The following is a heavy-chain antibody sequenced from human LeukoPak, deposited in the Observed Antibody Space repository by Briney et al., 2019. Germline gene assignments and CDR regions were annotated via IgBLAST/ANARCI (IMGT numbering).Heavy chain of an antibody. Sequence: GGSLRLSCAASGFTFRSYWMHWVRLPPGKGLEWVANINQDGTEKYYVDSVKGRFTISRDNAKNSLYLQMNSLRAEDTAVYYCARDAGYGYDRFDYWGQGTQVTVSS. CDR1: GFTFRSYW. J-gene: IGHJ4*02. D-gene: IGHD5-18*01. V-gene: IGHV3-7*01. CDR2: INQDGTEK. CDR3: ARDAGYGYDRFDY.